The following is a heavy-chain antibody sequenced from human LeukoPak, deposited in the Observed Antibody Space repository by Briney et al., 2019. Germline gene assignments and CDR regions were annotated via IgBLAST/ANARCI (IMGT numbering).Heavy chain of an antibody. D-gene: IGHD3-16*02. V-gene: IGHV1-46*01. J-gene: IGHJ5*02. CDR3: ARGAIINYLRLGELSLYYWFDP. CDR2: INPSGGST. CDR1: GYTFTGYY. Sequence: ASVKVSCKASGYTFTGYYMHWVRQAPGQGLEWMGIINPSGGSTSYAQKFQGRVTMTRDTSTSTVYMELSSLRSEDTAVYYCARGAIINYLRLGELSLYYWFDPWGQGTLVTVSS.